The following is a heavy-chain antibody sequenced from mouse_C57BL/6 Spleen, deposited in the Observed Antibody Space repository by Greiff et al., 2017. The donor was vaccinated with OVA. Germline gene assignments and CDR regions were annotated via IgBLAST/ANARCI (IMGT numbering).Heavy chain of an antibody. Sequence: QVHVKQPGAELVKPGASVKMSCKASGYTFTSYWITWVKQRPGQGLEWIGDIYPGSGSTNYNEKFKSKATLTVDPSSSTAYMQLSSLTSEDSAVYYCAREGVYYGSSSYYFDYWGQGTTLTVSS. CDR1: GYTFTSYW. CDR2: IYPGSGST. J-gene: IGHJ2*01. V-gene: IGHV1-55*01. D-gene: IGHD1-1*01. CDR3: AREGVYYGSSSYYFDY.